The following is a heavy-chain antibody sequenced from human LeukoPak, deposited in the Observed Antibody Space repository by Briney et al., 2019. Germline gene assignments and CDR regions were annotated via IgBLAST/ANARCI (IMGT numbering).Heavy chain of an antibody. J-gene: IGHJ4*02. CDR2: LWSDGSNK. D-gene: IGHD1-20*01. Sequence: GESLRLSCAASGFTFSSYGMHWVRQAPGKGLEWVAVLWSDGSNKYYADSVKGRLTISRDNSKNTLYLQMNSLRAEDTAVFYCARDNFGFDYWGQGTLVTVSS. CDR3: ARDNFGFDY. CDR1: GFTFSSYG. V-gene: IGHV3-33*01.